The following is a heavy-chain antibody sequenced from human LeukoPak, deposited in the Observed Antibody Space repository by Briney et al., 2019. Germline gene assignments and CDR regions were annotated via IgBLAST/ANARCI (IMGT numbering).Heavy chain of an antibody. CDR1: GISLSNYA. V-gene: IGHV3-23*01. CDR2: ISERGGST. D-gene: IGHD3-10*01. J-gene: IGHJ4*02. Sequence: GGSLRLSCVVSGISLSNYAMTWVRQAPGKGLEWVSYISERGGSTTYADSVRGRFTISRYTSLNPLYLQMNNLRAEDTAVYFCAKRGVVIRGILVIGYHQEAYHYDFWGQGVLVTVSS. CDR3: AKRGVVIRGILVIGYHQEAYHYDF.